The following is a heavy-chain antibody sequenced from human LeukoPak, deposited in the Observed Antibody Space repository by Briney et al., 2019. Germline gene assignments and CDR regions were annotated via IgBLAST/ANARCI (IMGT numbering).Heavy chain of an antibody. J-gene: IGHJ4*02. V-gene: IGHV1-18*04. Sequence: ASVKVSCKASGYTFTTYGISWVRQAPGQGLEWMGWISVYNGETNYAQKLQGRVTLTTDTSTSTAYMELRSLTSDDTAVYYCARDPDGVLDFDHWGQGTLVTVSS. CDR1: GYTFTTYG. D-gene: IGHD4-17*01. CDR2: ISVYNGET. CDR3: ARDPDGVLDFDH.